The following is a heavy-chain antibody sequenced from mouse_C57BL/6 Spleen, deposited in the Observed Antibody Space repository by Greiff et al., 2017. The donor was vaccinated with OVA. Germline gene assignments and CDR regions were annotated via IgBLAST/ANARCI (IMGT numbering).Heavy chain of an antibody. CDR1: GYAFSSSW. J-gene: IGHJ2*01. V-gene: IGHV1-82*01. D-gene: IGHD2-5*01. CDR3: ARSYSNFNFDY. Sequence: QVQLQQSGPELVKPGASVKISCKASGYAFSSSWMNWVKQRPGKGLEWIGRIYPGDGDTNYNGKFKGKATLTADKSSSTAYMQLSSLTSEDSAVYFCARSYSNFNFDYWGQGTTLTVSS. CDR2: IYPGDGDT.